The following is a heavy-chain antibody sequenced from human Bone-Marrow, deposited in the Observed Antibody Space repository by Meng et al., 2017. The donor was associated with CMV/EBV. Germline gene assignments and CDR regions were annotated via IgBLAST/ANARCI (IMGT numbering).Heavy chain of an antibody. J-gene: IGHJ4*02. V-gene: IGHV3-33*06. Sequence: GESLKISCAASGFTFSSYGMHWVRQAPGKGLEWVAVIWYDGSNKYYADSVKGRFTISRDNSKNTLYLQMNSLRAEDTAVYYCAKDLHGYSYGSYYFDYWGQGTLVTGSS. D-gene: IGHD5-18*01. CDR1: GFTFSSYG. CDR3: AKDLHGYSYGSYYFDY. CDR2: IWYDGSNK.